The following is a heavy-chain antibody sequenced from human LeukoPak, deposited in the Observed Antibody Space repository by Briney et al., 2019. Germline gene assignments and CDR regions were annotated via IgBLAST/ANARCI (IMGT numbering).Heavy chain of an antibody. CDR3: ARLNPGIAAAGLDY. CDR2: IYSGGST. Sequence: PGGSLRLSCAASGFTVSSNYMSWVRQAPGKGLEWVSVIYSGGSTYYADSVKGRFTISRDNSKNTLYLQMNSLRAEDTAVYYCARLNPGIAAAGLDYWGQGTLVTVSS. D-gene: IGHD6-13*01. J-gene: IGHJ4*02. V-gene: IGHV3-66*01. CDR1: GFTVSSNY.